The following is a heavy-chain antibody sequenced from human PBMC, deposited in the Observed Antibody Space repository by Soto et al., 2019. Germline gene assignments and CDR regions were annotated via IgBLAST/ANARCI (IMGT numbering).Heavy chain of an antibody. Sequence: QVQLVGSGGGVVQPGRSLRLSCAATGFTFSSYGMHWVRQAPGKGLEWVAVIWYDGSKKYYADSVRGRFTISRDNSKSNLYLQMTSLRAEDTAVYYCARSSLVREIGYYYFYNDVRGKGTTVTVSS. D-gene: IGHD3-10*01. CDR1: GFTFSSYG. CDR3: ARSSLVREIGYYYFYNDV. V-gene: IGHV3-33*01. J-gene: IGHJ6*03. CDR2: IWYDGSKK.